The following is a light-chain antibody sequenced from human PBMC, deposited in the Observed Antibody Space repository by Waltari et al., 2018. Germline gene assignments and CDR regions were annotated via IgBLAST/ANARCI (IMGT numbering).Light chain of an antibody. Sequence: EIVLTQSPGTLSLSPGEPATLSCRASQSVSSSSLAWYQQKPGQAPRLLIYGASSRATGIPERFSGSGSGTDFTLTISRLEPEDFAVYYCQQYGTSPRTFGQGTKVEIK. J-gene: IGKJ1*01. V-gene: IGKV3-20*01. CDR1: QSVSSSS. CDR3: QQYGTSPRT. CDR2: GAS.